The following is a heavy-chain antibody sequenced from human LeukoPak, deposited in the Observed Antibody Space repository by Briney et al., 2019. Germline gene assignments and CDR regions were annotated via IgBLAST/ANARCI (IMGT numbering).Heavy chain of an antibody. V-gene: IGHV3-23*01. CDR3: ARGEMGGYYYYYGMDV. D-gene: IGHD5-24*01. Sequence: GGSLRLSCAASGFTFSSYALTWVRHAPGKGLEWVSAISGSGGSTYYADSVKGRFPISRDNAKNSLYLQMNSLRPEDTAVYYCARGEMGGYYYYYGMDVWGQGTTVTVSS. CDR1: GFTFSSYA. CDR2: ISGSGGST. J-gene: IGHJ6*02.